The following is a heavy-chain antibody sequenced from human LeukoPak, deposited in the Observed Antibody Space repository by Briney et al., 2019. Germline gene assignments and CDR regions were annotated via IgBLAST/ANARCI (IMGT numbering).Heavy chain of an antibody. V-gene: IGHV1-46*01. CDR3: ARGLGSESYYGS. CDR2: INPNGGSA. CDR1: GYTFTSYY. D-gene: IGHD3-10*01. J-gene: IGHJ5*02. Sequence: ASVKVSCKASGYTFTSYYIHWVRQAPGQGLEWVGIINPNGGSATYAQKFQGRLTMTRDTSTSTVYMELSSLRSEDTAVYYCARGLGSESYYGSWGQGTLVTVSS.